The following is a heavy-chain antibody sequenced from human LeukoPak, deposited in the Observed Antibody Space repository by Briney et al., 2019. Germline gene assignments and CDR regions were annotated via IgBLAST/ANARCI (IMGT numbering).Heavy chain of an antibody. CDR1: GYTYTSYY. D-gene: IGHD6-13*01. CDR3: VTCSSNPSRRGFDY. Sequence: ASVKVSCKASGYTYTSYYMHWVRQAPGQGLEWMRIINPSGGSTSNAQKFQGRVTMTRDMSTSTVYMELSSLRSEDTAVYYCVTCSSNPSRRGFDYWGQGTLVTVSS. V-gene: IGHV1-46*01. J-gene: IGHJ4*02. CDR2: INPSGGST.